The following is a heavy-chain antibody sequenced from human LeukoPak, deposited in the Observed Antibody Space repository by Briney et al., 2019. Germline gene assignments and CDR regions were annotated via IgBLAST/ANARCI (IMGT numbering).Heavy chain of an antibody. CDR1: GFTFSDYY. Sequence: GGSLRLSCAASGFTFSDYYMNWIRQAPGKGLEWISYISSSGTTMYYADSVKGRFTISRDNAKNSLYLQMNSLRAEDTAVYYCARGGVRRGYYDYWGQGTLVTVSS. V-gene: IGHV3-11*01. CDR3: ARGGVRRGYYDY. D-gene: IGHD1-14*01. J-gene: IGHJ4*02. CDR2: ISSSGTTM.